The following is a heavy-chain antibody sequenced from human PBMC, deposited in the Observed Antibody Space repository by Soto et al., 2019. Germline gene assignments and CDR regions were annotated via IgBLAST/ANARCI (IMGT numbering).Heavy chain of an antibody. J-gene: IGHJ6*02. V-gene: IGHV3-23*01. CDR3: AKDHGPCSGDNCYSIRANSYGLAV. CDR1: GFSFGSYA. D-gene: IGHD2-15*01. CDR2: VSATGGST. Sequence: GGSLRLSCAASGFSFGSYAMTWVRQTPGKGLEWVSAVSATGGSTYYADSVRGRFTISRDNSKYTLYLQMNSLRAEDTAIYYCAKDHGPCSGDNCYSIRANSYGLAVWGQGTTVTVSS.